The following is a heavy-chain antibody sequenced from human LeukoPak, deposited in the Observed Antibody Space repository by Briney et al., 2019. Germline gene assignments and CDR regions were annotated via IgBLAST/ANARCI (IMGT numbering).Heavy chain of an antibody. J-gene: IGHJ4*02. CDR1: GGSISTSY. CDR2: IYTSGST. CDR3: AREGYSGYNLDC. Sequence: SETLSLTCSVSGGSISTSYWSWIRQPAGKGLEWIGRIYTSGSTDYNPSLKSRVTMSVDTSKNQFSLKLSSVTAADTAVYYCAREGYSGYNLDCWGQGTLVTVSS. V-gene: IGHV4-4*07. D-gene: IGHD5-12*01.